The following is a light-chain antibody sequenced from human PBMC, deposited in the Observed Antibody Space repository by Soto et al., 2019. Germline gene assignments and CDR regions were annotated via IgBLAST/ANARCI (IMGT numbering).Light chain of an antibody. Sequence: DIQMTQSPSSLSASVGDRVNITCRASQSISSYLNWYQQKPGKAPKLLIYAASSLQSGVASRFSGSGSGTDFTLTISSLQPKDFATYYCQRSHTTPCTFGQGTKLEIK. CDR1: QSISSY. V-gene: IGKV1-39*01. CDR2: AAS. CDR3: QRSHTTPCT. J-gene: IGKJ2*02.